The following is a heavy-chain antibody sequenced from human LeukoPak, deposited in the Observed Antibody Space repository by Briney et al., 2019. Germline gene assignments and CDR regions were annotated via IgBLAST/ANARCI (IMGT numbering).Heavy chain of an antibody. D-gene: IGHD2-15*01. Sequence: GGSLRLSCAASGFTFSSYWMSWVRQAPGKGLEWVAVISYDGSNKYYADSVKGRFTISRDNSKNTLYLQMNSLRAEDTAVYYCAKCFSFGGGPSYWGQGTLVTVSS. CDR1: GFTFSSYW. V-gene: IGHV3-30*18. CDR2: ISYDGSNK. CDR3: AKCFSFGGGPSY. J-gene: IGHJ4*02.